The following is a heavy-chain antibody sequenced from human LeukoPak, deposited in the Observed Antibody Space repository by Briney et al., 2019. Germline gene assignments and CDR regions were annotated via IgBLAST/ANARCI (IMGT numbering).Heavy chain of an antibody. CDR3: AKSGLNRFDY. CDR2: ISSSSSYS. D-gene: IGHD2-15*01. V-gene: IGHV3-21*04. Sequence: PGGSLRLSCAASEFTFSDYTINWVRQAPGKGLEWVSVISSSSSYSYYADSVKGRFTISRDNAKNSLYLQMNSLRAEDTAVYYCAKSGLNRFDYWGQGTLVTVYS. CDR1: EFTFSDYT. J-gene: IGHJ4*02.